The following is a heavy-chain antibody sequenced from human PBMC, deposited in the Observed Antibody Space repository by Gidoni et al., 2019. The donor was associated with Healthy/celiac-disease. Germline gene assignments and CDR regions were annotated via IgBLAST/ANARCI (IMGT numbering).Heavy chain of an antibody. J-gene: IGHJ6*02. CDR3: ARIRIGEKLYSSSWPYYYYYGMDV. V-gene: IGHV2-70*01. Sequence: QVTLRESGPALVKPTQTLTLTCTFPGFSLSTSGMCVSWIRQPPRKALEWLAHIDWDDDKYYSTSLKTRLTISKDTSKNQVVLTMTNMDPVDTATYYCARIRIGEKLYSSSWPYYYYYGMDVWGQGTTVTVSS. CDR2: IDWDDDK. D-gene: IGHD6-13*01. CDR1: GFSLSTSGMC.